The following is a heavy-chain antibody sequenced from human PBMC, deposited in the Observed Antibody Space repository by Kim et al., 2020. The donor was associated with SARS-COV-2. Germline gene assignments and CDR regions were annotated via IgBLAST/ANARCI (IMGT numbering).Heavy chain of an antibody. J-gene: IGHJ4*02. CDR2: IYYSGST. CDR1: GGSISSSSYY. CDR3: ASGSSSFDY. Sequence: SETLSLTCTVSGGSISSSSYYWGWIRQPPGKGLEWIGSIYYSGSTYYNPSLKSRVTISVDTSKNQFSLKLSSVTAADTAVDYCASGSSSFDYWGQGTLVT. D-gene: IGHD6-13*01. V-gene: IGHV4-39*07.